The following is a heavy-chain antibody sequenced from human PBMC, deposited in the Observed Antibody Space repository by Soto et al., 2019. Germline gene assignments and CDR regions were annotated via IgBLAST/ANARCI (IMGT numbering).Heavy chain of an antibody. CDR2: IYPGDSDT. CDR3: ARTYYYDSSGYYYRPLDY. CDR1: GYSFTSYW. V-gene: IGHV5-51*01. D-gene: IGHD3-22*01. J-gene: IGHJ4*02. Sequence: PGESLKISCKGSGYSFTSYWIGWVRQMPGKGLEWMGIIYPGDSDTRYSPSFQGQVTISADKSISTAYLQWSSLKASDTAMYYCARTYYYDSSGYYYRPLDYWGQGTLVTVSS.